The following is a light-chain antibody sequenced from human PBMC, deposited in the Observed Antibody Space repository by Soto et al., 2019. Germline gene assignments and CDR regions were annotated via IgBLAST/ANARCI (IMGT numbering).Light chain of an antibody. CDR1: KLGDKY. J-gene: IGLJ1*01. CDR3: QAWDSSTPYV. V-gene: IGLV3-1*01. Sequence: SYELTQPPSVSVSPGQTASITCSVDKLGDKYACWYQQKPGQSPVLVIYQDSKRPSGIPERFSGSNSGNTATLTISGTQAMDEADYYCQAWDSSTPYVFGTGTKLTVL. CDR2: QDS.